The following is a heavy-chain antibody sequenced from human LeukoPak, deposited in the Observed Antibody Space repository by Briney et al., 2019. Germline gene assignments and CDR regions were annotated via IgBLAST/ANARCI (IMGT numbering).Heavy chain of an antibody. Sequence: PGESLSLSCAASGFTISFYWMSWVGQPPGKRVEGVANIYQFESEINYLDSVKSRFTITRDNSNNSLYLQMNSVRAEDTAMYYCVRDGGYYGPDSWGQGALVSVSS. J-gene: IGHJ4*02. CDR2: IYQFESEI. V-gene: IGHV3-7*04. CDR1: GFTISFYW. CDR3: VRDGGYYGPDS. D-gene: IGHD3-10*01.